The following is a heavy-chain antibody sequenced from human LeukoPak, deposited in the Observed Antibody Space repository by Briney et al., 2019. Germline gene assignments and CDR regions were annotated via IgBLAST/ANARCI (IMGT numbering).Heavy chain of an antibody. CDR2: INPNSGDT. D-gene: IGHD6-19*01. J-gene: IGHJ3*02. CDR3: ARYRVGSGWYDAFDI. CDR1: GYTFTGYY. V-gene: IGHV1-2*02. Sequence: ASVKVSCKASGYTFTGYYIHWVRQAPGQGLEWMGWINPNSGDTNYAQKFQGRVTMTRDTSISTAYMELSRLRSDDTAVYHCARYRVGSGWYDAFDIWGQGTMVTVSS.